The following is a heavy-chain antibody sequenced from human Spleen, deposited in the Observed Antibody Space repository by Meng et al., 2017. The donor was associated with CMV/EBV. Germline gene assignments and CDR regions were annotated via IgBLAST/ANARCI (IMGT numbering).Heavy chain of an antibody. CDR1: GFTFSSYE. CDR3: ARGIWRYCSSTSCQPPYAFDI. Sequence: GESLKISCAASGFTFSSYEMNWVRQAPGKGLERVSYIRSSGSTIYYADSVKGRFTISRDNAKNSLYLQMNSLRAEDTAVYYCARGIWRYCSSTSCQPPYAFDIWGQGTMVTVSS. J-gene: IGHJ3*02. V-gene: IGHV3-48*03. CDR2: IRSSGSTI. D-gene: IGHD2-2*01.